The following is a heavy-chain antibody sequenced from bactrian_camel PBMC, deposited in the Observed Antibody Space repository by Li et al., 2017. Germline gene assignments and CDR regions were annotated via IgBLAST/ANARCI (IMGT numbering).Heavy chain of an antibody. V-gene: IGHV3S63*01. CDR1: GLNFDEHA. D-gene: IGHD1*01. CDR2: IRWDDGST. Sequence: VQLVESGGGSVQAGGSLRLSCSVSGLNFDEHALGWFRRAPGKERVGVATIRWDDGSTYYSNSVKGRFTISRDNAKNTVYLQMNNLKPEDTAMYYCAAGKRQWSLLDSTRKVDYWGQGTQVTVS. J-gene: IGHJ4*01. CDR3: AAGKRQWSLLDSTRKVDY.